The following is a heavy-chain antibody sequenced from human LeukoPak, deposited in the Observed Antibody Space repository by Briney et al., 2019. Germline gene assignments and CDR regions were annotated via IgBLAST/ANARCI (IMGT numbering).Heavy chain of an antibody. Sequence: ASVKVSCKASGYTFTGYYMHWVRQAPGQGLGRMGWFNPNSGGTNYAQKFQGRVTMTRDTSISTAYMELSRLRSDDTAVYYCARDPSQLRFLGWLLQFDYLGQGTLVTVSS. CDR3: ARDPSQLRFLGWLLQFDY. CDR2: FNPNSGGT. J-gene: IGHJ4*02. V-gene: IGHV1-2*02. CDR1: GYTFTGYY. D-gene: IGHD3-3*01.